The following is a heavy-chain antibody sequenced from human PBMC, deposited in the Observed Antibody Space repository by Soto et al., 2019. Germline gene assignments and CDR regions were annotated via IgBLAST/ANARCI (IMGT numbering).Heavy chain of an antibody. CDR1: GFTFSSYA. J-gene: IGHJ4*02. V-gene: IGHV3-23*01. CDR2: ISGSGGST. CDR3: ANSYRGGWTPYSLDY. Sequence: EVQLLESGGGLVQPGGSLRLSCAASGFTFSSYAMSWVRQAPGKGLEWVSAISGSGGSTHYADSVKGRFNISRDNSKNTLYLQMNSLRAEDTAVYYCANSYRGGWTPYSLDYWGQGTLVTVSS. D-gene: IGHD6-19*01.